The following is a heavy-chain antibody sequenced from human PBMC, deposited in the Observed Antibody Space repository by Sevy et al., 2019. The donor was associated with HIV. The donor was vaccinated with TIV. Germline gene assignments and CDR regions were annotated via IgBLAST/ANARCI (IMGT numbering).Heavy chain of an antibody. Sequence: GGSLRLSCAASGFNFRNYSMTWVRQAPGKGLDWVSYISSGSGTIHYADSVKDRFTISRDNAKNSLFLQMNSLRDEDTAIYYCVRPYCSGDDCYSELDYWGQGILVTVSS. V-gene: IGHV3-48*02. J-gene: IGHJ4*02. CDR1: GFNFRNYS. D-gene: IGHD2-15*01. CDR3: VRPYCSGDDCYSELDY. CDR2: ISSGSGTI.